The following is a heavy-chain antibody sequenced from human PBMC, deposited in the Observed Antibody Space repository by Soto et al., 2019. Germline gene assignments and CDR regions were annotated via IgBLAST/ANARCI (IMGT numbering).Heavy chain of an antibody. Sequence: EVQLVETGGGLIQPGGSLRLSCAASGFTVSSNYMSWVRQAPGKGLEWVSVIYSVGSTFYADSVKARFTTSRDNSKNTLYLQMNSLRAEDTAVYYCAREARYSSSWEGNYWGQGTLVTVSS. J-gene: IGHJ4*02. V-gene: IGHV3-53*02. CDR1: GFTVSSNY. D-gene: IGHD6-13*01. CDR2: IYSVGST. CDR3: AREARYSSSWEGNY.